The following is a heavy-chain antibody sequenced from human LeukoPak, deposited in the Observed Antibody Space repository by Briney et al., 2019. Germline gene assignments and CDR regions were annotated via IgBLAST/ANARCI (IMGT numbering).Heavy chain of an antibody. CDR1: GFTFSSYA. J-gene: IGHJ3*02. V-gene: IGHV3-64D*06. CDR3: VKDRDCSSTSCFSHAFDI. Sequence: RGALRVSCLAPGFTFSSYAMHWVRQAPGKGLEYVSAISSNGGSTYYADSVKGSFTISRDNSKNTLYLQMSSLRAEDTAVYYCVKDRDCSSTSCFSHAFDIWGQGTMVTVSS. D-gene: IGHD2-2*01. CDR2: ISSNGGST.